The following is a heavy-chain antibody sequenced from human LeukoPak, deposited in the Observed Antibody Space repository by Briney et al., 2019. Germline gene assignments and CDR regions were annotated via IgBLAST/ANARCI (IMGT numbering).Heavy chain of an antibody. CDR3: ARQYYYDSSGYYSYYYYGMDV. J-gene: IGHJ6*02. CDR2: IYYSGST. CDR1: GGSISSSSYY. V-gene: IGHV4-39*01. D-gene: IGHD3-22*01. Sequence: SSETLSLTCTVSGGSISSSSYYWGWIRQPPGKGLEWIGSIYYSGSTYYNPSLKSRVTISVDTSKNQFSLKLSSVTAADTAVYYCARQYYYDSSGYYSYYYYGMDVWGQGTTVTVSS.